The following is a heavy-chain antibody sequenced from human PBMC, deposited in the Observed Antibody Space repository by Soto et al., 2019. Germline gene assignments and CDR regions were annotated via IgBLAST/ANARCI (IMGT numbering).Heavy chain of an antibody. J-gene: IGHJ4*02. V-gene: IGHV4-30-2*01. D-gene: IGHD2-2*01. Sequence: QLQLQESCSGLVKPSQTLSLTCAVSGGSISSGGYSWSWIRQPPGKGLEWIGYMYHSGSTYYNPSLKSRVTISIDRSKNQFSLKLSSMTAADTAVYYCARVPDYWGQGILVTVSS. CDR1: GGSISSGGYS. CDR2: MYHSGST. CDR3: ARVPDY.